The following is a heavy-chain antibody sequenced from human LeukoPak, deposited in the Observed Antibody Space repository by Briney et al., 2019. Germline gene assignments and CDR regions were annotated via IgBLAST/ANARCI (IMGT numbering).Heavy chain of an antibody. CDR3: AGDGPLGVTDFDY. Sequence: KAGGSLRLSCAASGFTFSSYTMNWVRQAPGKGLEWVSSISSSSSYIYYADSVKGRITISRDNAKNSLYLQMNSLRAEDTAVYYCAGDGPLGVTDFDYWGQGTLVTVSS. CDR2: ISSSSSYI. D-gene: IGHD2-21*02. CDR1: GFTFSSYT. J-gene: IGHJ4*02. V-gene: IGHV3-21*01.